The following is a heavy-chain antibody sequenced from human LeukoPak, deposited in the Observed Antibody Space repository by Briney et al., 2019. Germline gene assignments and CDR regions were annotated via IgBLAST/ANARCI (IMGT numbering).Heavy chain of an antibody. D-gene: IGHD3-10*01. J-gene: IGHJ4*02. CDR2: IIPIFGTA. Sequence: SVKVSCTASGGTFSSYAISWVRQAPGQGLEWMGGIIPIFGTANYAQKFQGRVTITADESTSTAYMELSSLRSEDTAVYYCARGSRMVLADSLGYWGRGTLVTVSS. V-gene: IGHV1-69*13. CDR1: GGTFSSYA. CDR3: ARGSRMVLADSLGY.